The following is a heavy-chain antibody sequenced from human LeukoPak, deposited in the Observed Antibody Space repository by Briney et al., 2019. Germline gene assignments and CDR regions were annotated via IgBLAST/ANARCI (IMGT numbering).Heavy chain of an antibody. CDR3: ARVTRPPRVVVAANDDAYEI. J-gene: IGHJ3*02. D-gene: IGHD2-15*01. V-gene: IGHV4-34*01. CDR2: INHSGST. Sequence: SETLSLTCAVYGGPFSGYYWSWIRQPPGKGLEWIGEINHSGSTNYNPSLKSRVTISVDTSKNQFSLKLSSVTAADTAVYNCARVTRPPRVVVAANDDAYEIWGQRTMVTVSS. CDR1: GGPFSGYY.